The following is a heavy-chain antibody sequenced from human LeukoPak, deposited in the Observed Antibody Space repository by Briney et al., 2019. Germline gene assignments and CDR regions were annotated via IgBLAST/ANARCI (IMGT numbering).Heavy chain of an antibody. CDR2: IYYIGTT. J-gene: IGHJ4*02. Sequence: SGTLSLTCTVSGGSISSSSYYWGWIRQPPGKGLEWIGSIYYIGTTYYNPSLKSRVTISVDTSKNQFSLKLSSVIAADTAVYYCALQDDYDTSPPINWGQGTLVTVSS. CDR3: ALQDDYDTSPPIN. CDR1: GGSISSSSYY. V-gene: IGHV4-39*01. D-gene: IGHD3-22*01.